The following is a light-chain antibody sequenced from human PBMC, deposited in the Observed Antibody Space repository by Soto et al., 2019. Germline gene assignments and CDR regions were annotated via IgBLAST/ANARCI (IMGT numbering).Light chain of an antibody. CDR2: SNY. Sequence: QSVLTQPPSLSGTPGQRVTISCSGSDSNIGGNVVSWYQQLPGAAPKLLLFSNYQRPSGVPDRFSGSKSGTSASLAISGLQSEDEGDYYCASWDDSLNNVLFGGGTKLDRP. J-gene: IGLJ2*01. V-gene: IGLV1-44*01. CDR1: DSNIGGNV. CDR3: ASWDDSLNNVL.